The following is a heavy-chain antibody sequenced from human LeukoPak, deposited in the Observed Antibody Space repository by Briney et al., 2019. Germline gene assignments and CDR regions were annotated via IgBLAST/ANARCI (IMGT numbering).Heavy chain of an antibody. Sequence: PSETLSLTCTVSGGSISSGDYYWSWIRQPPGKGLEWIGYIYYNGSTYYNPSLKSRVTISVDTSKNQFSLKLSSVTAADTAVYYCARGSWFGESSGVDYWGQGTLVTVSS. CDR3: ARGSWFGESSGVDY. D-gene: IGHD3-10*01. V-gene: IGHV4-30-4*08. J-gene: IGHJ4*02. CDR1: GGSISSGDYY. CDR2: IYYNGST.